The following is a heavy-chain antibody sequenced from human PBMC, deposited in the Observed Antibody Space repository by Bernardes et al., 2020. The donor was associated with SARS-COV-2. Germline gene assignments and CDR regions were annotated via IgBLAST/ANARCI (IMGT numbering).Heavy chain of an antibody. CDR1: GFTFSNYA. Sequence: GGSLKLSCAASGFTFSNYAMHWVRKAPGRGLEWVALIWYDGSNEKYADFVKGRFTISRDNSKNTVFLQMNSLRAEDTATYYCARDSWDLMGYFQHWGQGTLVTVSS. CDR3: ARDSWDLMGYFQH. CDR2: IWYDGSNE. V-gene: IGHV3-33*01. D-gene: IGHD2-8*01. J-gene: IGHJ1*01.